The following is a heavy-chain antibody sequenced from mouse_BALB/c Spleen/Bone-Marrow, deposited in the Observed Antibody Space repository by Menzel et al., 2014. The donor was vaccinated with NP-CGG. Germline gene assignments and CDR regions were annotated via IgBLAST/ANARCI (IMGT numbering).Heavy chain of an antibody. D-gene: IGHD2-1*01. V-gene: IGHV1-9*01. CDR1: GYTFSSYW. Sequence: VHLVESGAEPMKPGASVKISCKATGYTFSSYWLEWVIQRPGHGLEWIGEILPGSGSFNYNEKFKGKATFTADTSSNIAYMQLSSLTSEDSAVYYCARWHYGNYYYAMDYWGQGTPVTVSS. CDR2: ILPGSGSF. J-gene: IGHJ4*01. CDR3: ARWHYGNYYYAMDY.